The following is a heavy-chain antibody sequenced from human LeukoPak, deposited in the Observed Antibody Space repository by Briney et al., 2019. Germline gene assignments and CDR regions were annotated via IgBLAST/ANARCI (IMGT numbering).Heavy chain of an antibody. Sequence: PSETLSLTCTVSGGSISSYYWSWIRQPAGKGLEWNGRIYTSGSTNYNPSLKSRVTISVDTSKNQFSLKLSSVTAADTAVYYCAREIHSSGYYQNYYFDYWGQGTLVTVSS. J-gene: IGHJ4*02. CDR3: AREIHSSGYYQNYYFDY. V-gene: IGHV4-4*07. D-gene: IGHD3-22*01. CDR1: GGSISSYY. CDR2: IYTSGST.